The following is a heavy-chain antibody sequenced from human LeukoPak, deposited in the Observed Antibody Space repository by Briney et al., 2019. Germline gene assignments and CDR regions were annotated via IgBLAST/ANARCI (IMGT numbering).Heavy chain of an antibody. CDR2: IYYSGST. D-gene: IGHD3-10*01. J-gene: IGHJ4*02. CDR3: ARHRITMVRGVIGLFDY. Sequence: SETLSLTCAVYGGSFSGYYWSWIRQPPGKGLEWIGYIYYSGSTNYNPSLKSRVTISVDTSKNQFSLKLSSVTAADTAVYYCARHRITMVRGVIGLFDYWGQGTLVTVSS. V-gene: IGHV4-59*08. CDR1: GGSFSGYY.